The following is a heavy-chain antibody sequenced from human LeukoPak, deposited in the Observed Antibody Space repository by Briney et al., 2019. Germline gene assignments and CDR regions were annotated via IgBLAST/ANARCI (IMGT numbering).Heavy chain of an antibody. D-gene: IGHD6-13*01. V-gene: IGHV3-30-3*01. Sequence: GGSLRLSCAASGFTFSSYAMHWVRQAPGKGLEWVAVISYDGSNKYYADSVKGRFTISRDNSKNTLYLQMNSLRAEDTAVYYCAGDRGKQQLAEWGQGTLVTVSS. J-gene: IGHJ4*02. CDR1: GFTFSSYA. CDR3: AGDRGKQQLAE. CDR2: ISYDGSNK.